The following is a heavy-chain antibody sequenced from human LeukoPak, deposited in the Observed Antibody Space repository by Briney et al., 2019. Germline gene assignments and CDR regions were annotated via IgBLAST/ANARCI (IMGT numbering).Heavy chain of an antibody. Sequence: GGSLRLSCAASGFTFSNYKMNWVRQAPGRGLEWVSSISDSSSYKYYADSVKGRFTISRDNDKNSVYLQMNSLRAKDTAVYYCARGGSYRPIDYWGQGTLVTVSS. J-gene: IGHJ4*02. D-gene: IGHD3-16*02. CDR2: ISDSSSYK. CDR3: ARGGSYRPIDY. V-gene: IGHV3-21*01. CDR1: GFTFSNYK.